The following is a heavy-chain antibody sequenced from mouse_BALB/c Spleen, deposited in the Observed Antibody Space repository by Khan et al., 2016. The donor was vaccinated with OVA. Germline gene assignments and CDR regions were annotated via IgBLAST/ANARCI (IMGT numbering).Heavy chain of an antibody. V-gene: IGHV2-6*02. J-gene: IGHJ4*01. CDR3: ARNTQMITTVMDY. Sequence: VQLQESGPGLVAPSQSLSITCTVSGFSLTSYGVHWVRQPPGKGLEWLVVIWSDGKTTYNSTLKSRLSISKDNSKSQVFLKMNSLQTDDTDMYYCARNTQMITTVMDYWGQGTSVTVSS. CDR2: IWSDGKT. D-gene: IGHD2-4*01. CDR1: GFSLTSYG.